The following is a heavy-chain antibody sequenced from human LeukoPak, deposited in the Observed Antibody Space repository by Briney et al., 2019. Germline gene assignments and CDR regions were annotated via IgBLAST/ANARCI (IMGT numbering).Heavy chain of an antibody. CDR3: ARRSDYYDSSGYYVGYFDY. Sequence: PSETLSLTRTVSGGSISSYYWSWIRQPPGKGLEWIGYIYYSGSTNYNPSLKSRVTIPVDTSKSQFSLKLSSVTAADTAVYYCARRSDYYDSSGYYVGYFDYWGQGTLVTVSS. CDR2: IYYSGST. D-gene: IGHD3-22*01. J-gene: IGHJ4*02. V-gene: IGHV4-59*08. CDR1: GGSISSYY.